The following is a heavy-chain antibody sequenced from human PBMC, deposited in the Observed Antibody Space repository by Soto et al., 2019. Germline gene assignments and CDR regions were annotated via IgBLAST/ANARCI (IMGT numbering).Heavy chain of an antibody. CDR3: ARLGFNYDFLSGYYNVHHYYGIDV. J-gene: IGHJ6*02. V-gene: IGHV5-51*01. CDR2: IYPGDSDT. CDR1: EYKVSTWDSFTSYW. Sequence: PGESLKISSMVSEYKVSTWDSFTSYWIAWVRQMPGEGLGWMGIIYPGDSDTRYSPSFQGQVTISADKSINSVYLQWSSLKASDTATYYCARLGFNYDFLSGYYNVHHYYGIDVWGQGTTVTVSS. D-gene: IGHD3-3*01.